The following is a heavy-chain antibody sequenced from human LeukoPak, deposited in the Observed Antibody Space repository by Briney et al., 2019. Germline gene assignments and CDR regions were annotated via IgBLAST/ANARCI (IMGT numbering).Heavy chain of an antibody. CDR3: ARGYSSSWTNWFDP. CDR2: INHSGST. V-gene: IGHV4-34*01. CDR1: GGSFSGYY. J-gene: IGHJ5*02. D-gene: IGHD6-13*01. Sequence: SETLSLTCAVYGGSFSGYYWSWIRQPPGKGLEWIGEINHSGSTNYNPSLKSRFTISVDTSKNQFYLKLSSVTAADTAVYYCARGYSSSWTNWFDPWGQGTLVTVSS.